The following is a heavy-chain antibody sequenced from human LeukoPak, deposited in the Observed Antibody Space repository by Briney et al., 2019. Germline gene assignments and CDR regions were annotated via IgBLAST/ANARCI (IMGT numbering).Heavy chain of an antibody. CDR2: ISGGGGST. CDR1: GFTFTIYS. CDR3: AKGGKWDVTPFDY. J-gene: IGHJ4*02. D-gene: IGHD1-26*01. V-gene: IGHV3-23*01. Sequence: GGSLRLSCAACGFTFTIYSMNWVRQAPGKGREWVSTISGGGGSTYYADSVKGRFTTCRDNSKNTLYLQVNSLRAEDTAVYYCAKGGKWDVTPFDYWGQGTLVTVSS.